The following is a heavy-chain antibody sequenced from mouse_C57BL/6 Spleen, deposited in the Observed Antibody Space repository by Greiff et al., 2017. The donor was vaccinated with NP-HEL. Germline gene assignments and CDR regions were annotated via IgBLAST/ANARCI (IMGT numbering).Heavy chain of an antibody. D-gene: IGHD2-5*01. CDR2: IYPSDSET. CDR1: GYTFTSYW. Sequence: VQLQQPGAELVRPGSSVNLSGKASGYTFTSYWRDWVKQRPGQGLEWIGNIYPSDSETHYNQKFKDKATLTVDKSSSTAYMQLSSLTSEDSAVYYCARREVRYWYFDVWGTGTTVTVSS. J-gene: IGHJ1*03. CDR3: ARREVRYWYFDV. V-gene: IGHV1-61*01.